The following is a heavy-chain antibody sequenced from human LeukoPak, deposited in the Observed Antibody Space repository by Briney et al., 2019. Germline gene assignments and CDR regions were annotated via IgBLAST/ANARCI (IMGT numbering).Heavy chain of an antibody. CDR3: ATTLNTGFFQS. V-gene: IGHV3-23*01. CDR2: VSGSGRDT. J-gene: IGHJ5*02. D-gene: IGHD5-18*01. Sequence: GGSLRLSCAASGFTFSTYAMYWGRQAPGKGLECVSAVSGSGRDTYYADSVTGRFTISRDNSKNTLYVLLNSLRAEDTAVYYCATTLNTGFFQSWGRGTLVTVSS. CDR1: GFTFSTYA.